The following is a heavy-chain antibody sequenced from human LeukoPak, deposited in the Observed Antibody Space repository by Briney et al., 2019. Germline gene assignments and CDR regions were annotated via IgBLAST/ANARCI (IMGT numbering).Heavy chain of an antibody. Sequence: PGGSLRLSCAASGFTFSSYGMPWVRQAPGKGLEWVAVISYDGSNKYYADSVKGRFTISRDNSKNTLYLQMNSLRAEDTAVYYCTKVHLTYYYDSSGYGFQDFWGQGTLVTVSS. CDR3: TKVHLTYYYDSSGYGFQDF. D-gene: IGHD3-22*01. V-gene: IGHV3-30*18. J-gene: IGHJ4*02. CDR1: GFTFSSYG. CDR2: ISYDGSNK.